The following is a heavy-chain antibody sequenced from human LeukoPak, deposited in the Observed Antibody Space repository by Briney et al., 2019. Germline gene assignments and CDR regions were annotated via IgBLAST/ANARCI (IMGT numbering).Heavy chain of an antibody. Sequence: GESLRLSCTASGFTFSNYALIWVRLPPPKGLARVSVIGDNNIFTGRFTYYAESVKGRFTISRDNSQGTVDLQMNNLRVEDTAVYYCARDWYDCWGQGTQVTVSS. V-gene: IGHV3-23*01. CDR3: ARDWYDC. J-gene: IGHJ5*01. CDR2: IGDNNIFTGRFT. CDR1: GFTFSNYA.